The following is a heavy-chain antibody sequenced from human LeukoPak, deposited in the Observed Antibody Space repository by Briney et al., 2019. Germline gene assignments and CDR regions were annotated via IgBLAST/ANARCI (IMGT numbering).Heavy chain of an antibody. J-gene: IGHJ4*02. Sequence: ASVKVSCKASGYTFTEYYMHWERQAPGQGLEWMGWINPNSGAANYAEKFQGRVTMTRDTSISTAYMELSRLRYDDTALYYCARGQSLNDYWGQGTLVTVSS. CDR3: ARGQSLNDY. V-gene: IGHV1-2*02. CDR1: GYTFTEYY. CDR2: INPNSGAA.